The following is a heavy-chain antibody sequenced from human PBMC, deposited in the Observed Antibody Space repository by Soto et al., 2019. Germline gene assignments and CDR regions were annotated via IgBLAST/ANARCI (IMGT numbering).Heavy chain of an antibody. CDR1: GGSVNSCSFY. V-gene: IGHV4-61*01. J-gene: IGHJ5*02. CDR2: IYDSGST. Sequence: LSXTCTVSGGSVNSCSFYWSWIRQPPGKGLEWIGYIYDSGSTNYNPSLKSRVTISLDTSKNQFSLKLRSVTAADTAMYYCARDSRFSSGWYPGYNWFDHWGRGTLVTVSS. D-gene: IGHD6-19*01. CDR3: ARDSRFSSGWYPGYNWFDH.